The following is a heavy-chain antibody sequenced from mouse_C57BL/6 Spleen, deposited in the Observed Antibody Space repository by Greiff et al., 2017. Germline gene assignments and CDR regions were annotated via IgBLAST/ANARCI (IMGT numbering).Heavy chain of an antibody. V-gene: IGHV1-18*01. D-gene: IGHD1-1*01. CDR2: INPNNGGT. CDR1: GYTFTDYN. J-gene: IGHJ3*01. CDR3: ARSDYYGSGPAWFAY. Sequence: VQLQQSGPELVKPGASVKIPCKASGYTFTDYNMDWVKQSHGKSLEWIGDINPNNGGTIYNQKFKGKATLTVDKSSSTAYMELRSLTSEDTGVYYCARSDYYGSGPAWFAYWGQGTLVTVSA.